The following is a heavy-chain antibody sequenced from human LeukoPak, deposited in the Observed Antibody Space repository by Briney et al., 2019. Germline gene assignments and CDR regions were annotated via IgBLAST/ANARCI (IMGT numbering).Heavy chain of an antibody. CDR1: GGTFVSYA. Sequence: ASVKVSCKASGGTFVSYAISWVRQAPGQGLEWMGGIIPIFGTANYAQKFQGRVTITADESTSTAYMELSSLRSEDTAVYYCARVDYYGSGSYDYFDYWGQGTLVTVSS. V-gene: IGHV1-69*13. J-gene: IGHJ4*02. CDR2: IIPIFGTA. CDR3: ARVDYYGSGSYDYFDY. D-gene: IGHD3-10*01.